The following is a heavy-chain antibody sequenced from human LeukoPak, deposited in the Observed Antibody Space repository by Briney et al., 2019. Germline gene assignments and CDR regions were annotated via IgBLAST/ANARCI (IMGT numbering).Heavy chain of an antibody. D-gene: IGHD2-2*01. V-gene: IGHV4-61*02. CDR1: GGSISSGSYY. CDR3: ARSKAHLSTSWYGNWFDP. Sequence: SETLSLTCTVSGGSISSGSYYWSWIRQPAGKGLEWIGRIYTSGSTNYNPSLESRVTISADTSKNQFSLKLSSVTAADTAVYYCARSKAHLSTSWYGNWFDPWDQGTLVTVSS. CDR2: IYTSGST. J-gene: IGHJ5*02.